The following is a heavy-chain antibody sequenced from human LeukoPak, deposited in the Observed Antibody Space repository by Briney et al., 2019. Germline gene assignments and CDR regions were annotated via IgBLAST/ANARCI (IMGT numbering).Heavy chain of an antibody. CDR2: IIPIFGTA. CDR1: GGTFSSYA. J-gene: IGHJ4*02. CDR3: ARGYCSSTSCYSGRGWYFDY. D-gene: IGHD2-2*02. Sequence: GASVKVSCKASGGTFSSYAISWVRQAPGQGLEWMGGIIPIFGTANYAQKFQGRVTITTDESTSTAYMELSSLRSEDTAVYYCARGYCSSTSCYSGRGWYFDYWGQGTLVTVSS. V-gene: IGHV1-69*05.